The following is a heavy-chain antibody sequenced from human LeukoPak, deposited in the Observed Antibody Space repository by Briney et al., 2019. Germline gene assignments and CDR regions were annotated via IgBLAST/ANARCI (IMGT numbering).Heavy chain of an antibody. D-gene: IGHD3-22*01. Sequence: GPSVNVSCKASGDTVISYAISWVRQAPGQGLEWMGGIVPIFGTANYAQKFQGRVTITTDESTSTAYMELSSLRSEDTAVYYCARSSYYYDSSGYPNWFDPWGQGTLVTVSS. CDR3: ARSSYYYDSSGYPNWFDP. CDR1: GDTVISYA. J-gene: IGHJ5*02. V-gene: IGHV1-69*05. CDR2: IVPIFGTA.